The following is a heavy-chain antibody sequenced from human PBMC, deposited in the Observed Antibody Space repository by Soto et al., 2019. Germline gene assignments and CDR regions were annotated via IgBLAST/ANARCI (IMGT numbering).Heavy chain of an antibody. D-gene: IGHD3-3*01. J-gene: IGHJ6*02. CDR3: ARAITIFGVGIYYYYGMDV. V-gene: IGHV1-8*01. Sequence: ASVKVSCKASGYTFTSYDINWVRQATGQGLEWMGWMNPNSGNTGYAQKFQGRVTMTRNTSISTAYMELSSLRSEDTAVYYCARAITIFGVGIYYYYGMDVWGQGTTVTVSS. CDR2: MNPNSGNT. CDR1: GYTFTSYD.